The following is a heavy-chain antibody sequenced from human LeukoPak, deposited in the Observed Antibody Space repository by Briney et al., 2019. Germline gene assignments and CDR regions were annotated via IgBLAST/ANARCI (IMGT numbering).Heavy chain of an antibody. Sequence: PGGSLRLSCAASGFTFSSYEMNWVRQAPGKGLEWVSYISSSGSTIYYADSVKGRFTISRDNAKNSLYLQMNSLRAEDTAVYYCARDRGYYDSSGYYSHDAFDIWGQGTMVTVSS. CDR3: ARDRGYYDSSGYYSHDAFDI. D-gene: IGHD3-22*01. J-gene: IGHJ3*02. CDR2: ISSSGSTI. V-gene: IGHV3-48*03. CDR1: GFTFSSYE.